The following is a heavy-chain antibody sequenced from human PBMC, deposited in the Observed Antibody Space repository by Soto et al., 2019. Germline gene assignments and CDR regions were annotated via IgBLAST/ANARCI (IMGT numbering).Heavy chain of an antibody. D-gene: IGHD2-2*01. CDR3: ARFGGDIVVVPAALYYYYYGMDV. CDR1: GGTFSSYA. J-gene: IGHJ6*02. V-gene: IGHV1-69*01. Sequence: QVQLVQSGAEVKKPGSSVKVSCKASGGTFSSYAISWVRQAPGQGLEWMGGIIPIFGTANYAQKFQGRVTITADESTSTAYMELSSLESEDTAVYYCARFGGDIVVVPAALYYYYYGMDVWGQGTTVTVSS. CDR2: IIPIFGTA.